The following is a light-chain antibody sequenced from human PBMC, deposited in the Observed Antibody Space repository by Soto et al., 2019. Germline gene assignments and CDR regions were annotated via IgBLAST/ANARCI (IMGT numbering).Light chain of an antibody. V-gene: IGLV2-14*01. CDR2: GVS. J-gene: IGLJ3*02. CDR1: SSDFGDYNY. CDR3: SSYTTSNTWL. Sequence: QSALTQPASVSGSPGQSITISCTGTSSDFGDYNYVSWYQQHPGKAPKLMVWGVSNRPSGVSNRFSASKSGNTASLTISGXXXXXXXXXXCSSYTTSNTWLFGGGTKLTVL.